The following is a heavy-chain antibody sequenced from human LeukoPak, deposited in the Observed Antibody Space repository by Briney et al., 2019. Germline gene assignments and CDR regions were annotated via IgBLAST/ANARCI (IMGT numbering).Heavy chain of an antibody. Sequence: PGGSLRLSCAASGFTFSSYSMNWVRQAPGKGLEWVSSISSSSSYIYYADSVKGRFTISRDNAKNSLYLQMNSLRAEDTAVYYCASAGLLMVYADKFDYWGQGTLVTVSS. V-gene: IGHV3-21*01. CDR1: GFTFSSYS. CDR3: ASAGLLMVYADKFDY. CDR2: ISSSSSYI. D-gene: IGHD2-8*01. J-gene: IGHJ4*02.